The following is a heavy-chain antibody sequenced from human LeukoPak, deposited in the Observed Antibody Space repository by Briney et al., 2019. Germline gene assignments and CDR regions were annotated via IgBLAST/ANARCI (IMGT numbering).Heavy chain of an antibody. CDR2: IYHSGST. CDR3: ARRQDIVVVPAAHGWFDP. V-gene: IGHV4-30-2*01. J-gene: IGHJ5*02. D-gene: IGHD2-2*01. Sequence: SQTLSLTCTVSGGSISSGGYYWSWIRQPPGKGLEWIGYIYHSGSTYYNPSLKSRVTISVDRSKNQFSLELSSVTAADTAVYYCARRQDIVVVPAAHGWFDPWGQGTLVTVSS. CDR1: GGSISSGGYY.